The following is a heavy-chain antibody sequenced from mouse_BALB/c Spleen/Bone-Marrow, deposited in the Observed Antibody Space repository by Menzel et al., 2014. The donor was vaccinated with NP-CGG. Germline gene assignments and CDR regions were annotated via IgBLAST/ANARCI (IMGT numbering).Heavy chain of an antibody. CDR2: INPSSGYT. CDR1: GYTFTSYT. J-gene: IGHJ3*01. D-gene: IGHD4-1*01. V-gene: IGHV1-4*02. Sequence: QVQLQQPGAELARPGASVKMSCKASGYTFTSYTIQWVKQRPGQGLEWIGYINPSSGYTDYNQKFKDKTTLTADKSSNTAYMRLTSLTSEDSAVYSCAREARTGAWFTYWGQGTLVTVSA. CDR3: AREARTGAWFTY.